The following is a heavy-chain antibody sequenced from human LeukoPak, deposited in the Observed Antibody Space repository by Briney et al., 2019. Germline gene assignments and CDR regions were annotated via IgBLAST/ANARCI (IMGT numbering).Heavy chain of an antibody. CDR1: GGTFSSYA. CDR3: ARDQGKVDYYDSSGYYGPHFDY. Sequence: GASVKVSCKASGGTFSSYAISWVRQAPGQGPEWMGWINPNSGGTNYAQKFQGRVTMTRDTSISTAYMELSRLRSDDTAVYYCARDQGKVDYYDSSGYYGPHFDYWGQGTLVTVSS. J-gene: IGHJ4*02. CDR2: INPNSGGT. D-gene: IGHD3-22*01. V-gene: IGHV1-2*02.